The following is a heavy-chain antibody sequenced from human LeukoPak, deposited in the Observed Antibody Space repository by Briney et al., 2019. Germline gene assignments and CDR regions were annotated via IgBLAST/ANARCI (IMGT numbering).Heavy chain of an antibody. Sequence: GGSLRLSCAASGFTFSSYSMNWVRQAPGKGLEWVSSISSSSSYIYYADSVKGRFTISRDNAKNSLYLQMNSLRAEDTAVYYCAGGSWGSSSGLYDDYWGQGTLVTVSS. CDR1: GFTFSSYS. D-gene: IGHD6-6*01. J-gene: IGHJ4*02. CDR2: ISSSSSYI. CDR3: AGGSWGSSSGLYDDY. V-gene: IGHV3-21*01.